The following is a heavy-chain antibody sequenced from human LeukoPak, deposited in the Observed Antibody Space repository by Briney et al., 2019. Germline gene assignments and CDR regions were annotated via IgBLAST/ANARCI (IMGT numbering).Heavy chain of an antibody. CDR2: VGTVGDK. J-gene: IGHJ4*02. CDR1: GFTFSIND. V-gene: IGHV3-13*01. Sequence: GGSLRLSCTASGFTFSINDMHWVRQATGKGLEWVSGVGTVGDKYYADSVKGRFIISREDAKNSVYLQMNSLRAEDTAVYYCARGGTTYYDFWSGYSKEDYFDYWGQGTLVTVSS. CDR3: ARGGTTYYDFWSGYSKEDYFDY. D-gene: IGHD3-3*01.